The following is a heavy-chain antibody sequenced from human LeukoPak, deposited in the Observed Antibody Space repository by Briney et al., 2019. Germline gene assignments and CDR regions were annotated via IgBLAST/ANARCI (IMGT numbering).Heavy chain of an antibody. D-gene: IGHD2-15*01. Sequence: SETLSLTCTVSGGSISSSSYYWGWIRQPPGKGLEWIGSIYYSGSTYYNPSLKSRVTISVDTSKNQFSLKLSSVTAADTAAYYCASYCSGGSCYQPYYGMDVWGQGTTVTVSS. CDR1: GGSISSSSYY. CDR2: IYYSGST. J-gene: IGHJ6*02. V-gene: IGHV4-39*01. CDR3: ASYCSGGSCYQPYYGMDV.